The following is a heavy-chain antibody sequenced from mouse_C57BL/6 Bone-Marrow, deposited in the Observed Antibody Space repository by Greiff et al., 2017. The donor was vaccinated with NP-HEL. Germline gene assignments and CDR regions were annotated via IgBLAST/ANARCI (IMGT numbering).Heavy chain of an antibody. CDR2: ISSGSSTI. CDR3: AKIYYAMDY. Sequence: DVKLVESGGGLVKPGGSLKLSCAASGFTFSDYGMHWVRQAPEKGLEWVAYISSGSSTIYYADTVKGRFTISRDNAKNTLFLQMTSLRSEDTAMYYCAKIYYAMDYWGQGTSVTVSS. CDR1: GFTFSDYG. V-gene: IGHV5-17*01. J-gene: IGHJ4*01.